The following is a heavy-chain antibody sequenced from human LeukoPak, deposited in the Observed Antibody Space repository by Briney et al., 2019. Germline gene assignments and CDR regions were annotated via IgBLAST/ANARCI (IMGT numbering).Heavy chain of an antibody. D-gene: IGHD3-10*01. CDR3: ARGSGSGSYQTAIDY. Sequence: ASVKVSCKASGYTFTGYYMHWVRQAPGQGLEWMGWINPNSGGTNYAQKFQGRVTMTRDTSISTAYMELSRLRSDDTAVYYCARGSGSGSYQTAIDYWGQGTLVTVSS. CDR2: INPNSGGT. J-gene: IGHJ4*02. CDR1: GYTFTGYY. V-gene: IGHV1-2*02.